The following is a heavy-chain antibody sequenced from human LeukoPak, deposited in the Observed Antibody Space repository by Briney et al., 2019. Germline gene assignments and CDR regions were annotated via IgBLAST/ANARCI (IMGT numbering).Heavy chain of an antibody. CDR2: ISGSGGST. CDR1: GFTFSSHA. CDR3: AKDLASPVAADDY. J-gene: IGHJ4*02. Sequence: GGSLRLSCAASGFTFSSHAMSWVRQAPGKGLEWGSAISGSGGSTYYADSVKGRFTISRDNSKNTLYLQMNSLRAEDTAVYYCAKDLASPVAADDYWGQGTLVTVSS. V-gene: IGHV3-23*01. D-gene: IGHD6-19*01.